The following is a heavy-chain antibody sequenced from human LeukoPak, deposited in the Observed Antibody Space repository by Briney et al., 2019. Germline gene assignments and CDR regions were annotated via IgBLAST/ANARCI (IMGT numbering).Heavy chain of an antibody. CDR1: GGTFSSYA. Sequence: ASVKVSCKASGGTFSSYAISWVRQAPGQGLEWMGGIIPIFGKANYSQKFQGRVTITADESTSTAYMELSSLRSEDTAVYYCARDWVSGSRFDYWGQGTLVTVSS. CDR3: ARDWVSGSRFDY. D-gene: IGHD6-19*01. CDR2: IIPIFGKA. V-gene: IGHV1-69*13. J-gene: IGHJ4*02.